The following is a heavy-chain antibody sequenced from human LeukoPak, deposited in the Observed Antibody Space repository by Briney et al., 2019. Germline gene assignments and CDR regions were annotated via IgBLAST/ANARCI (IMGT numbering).Heavy chain of an antibody. V-gene: IGHV3-23*01. CDR2: ISGSGGST. CDR3: AKETGCSGYDYGDY. J-gene: IGHJ4*02. D-gene: IGHD5-12*01. Sequence: PGGSLRLSCAASGFTFSSYAMSWLRQAPGKGLEWVSGISGSGGSTYYADSVKGRFTISRDNSKNTLYLQMNSLRAEDTAVYYCAKETGCSGYDYGDYWGQGTLVTVSS. CDR1: GFTFSSYA.